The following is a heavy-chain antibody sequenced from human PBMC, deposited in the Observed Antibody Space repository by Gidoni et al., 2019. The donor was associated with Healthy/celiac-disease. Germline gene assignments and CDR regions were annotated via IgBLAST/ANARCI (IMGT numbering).Heavy chain of an antibody. CDR3: ARVAPRDNIAVAGNEFFDY. CDR2: ISSSSSYT. Sequence: QVQLVESGGGLVKPGGSLRLSCAASGFTFSDYYMSWIRQAPGKGLEWVSYISSSSSYTNYTDSVKGRFTISRDNAKNSLYLQMNSLRAEDTAVYYCARVAPRDNIAVAGNEFFDYWGQGTLVTVSS. J-gene: IGHJ4*02. D-gene: IGHD6-19*01. CDR1: GFTFSDYY. V-gene: IGHV3-11*06.